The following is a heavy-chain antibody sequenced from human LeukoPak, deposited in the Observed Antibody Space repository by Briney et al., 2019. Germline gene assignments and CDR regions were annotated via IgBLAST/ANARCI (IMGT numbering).Heavy chain of an antibody. J-gene: IGHJ5*02. D-gene: IGHD6-19*01. CDR3: ARSGSGWFDR. CDR1: GFTFSSYS. CDR2: ISSSSSYI. V-gene: IGHV3-21*01. Sequence: GGSLRLSCAASGFTFSSYSMNWVRQAPGKGLEWVSSISSSSSYIYYADSVKGRFTISRDNAKNSLSLQMNSLRAEDTAIYYCARSGSGWFDRWGQGTLVTVSS.